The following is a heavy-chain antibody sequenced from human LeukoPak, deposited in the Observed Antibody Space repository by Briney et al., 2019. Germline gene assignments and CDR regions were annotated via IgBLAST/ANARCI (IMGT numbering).Heavy chain of an antibody. J-gene: IGHJ4*02. CDR1: GSTFSNAW. Sequence: GGSLRLSCAASGSTFSNAWMSWVRQAPGKGLEWVGRIKSKTDGGTTDYAAPVKGRFTISRDDSKNTLYLQMNSLKSEDTAVYYCTTELDVRPNHYWGQGTLVTVSS. CDR2: IKSKTDGGTT. CDR3: TTELDVRPNHY. D-gene: IGHD1-14*01. V-gene: IGHV3-15*01.